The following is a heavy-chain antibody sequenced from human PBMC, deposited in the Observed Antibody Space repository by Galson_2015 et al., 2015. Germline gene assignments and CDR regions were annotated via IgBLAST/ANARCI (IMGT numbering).Heavy chain of an antibody. Sequence: SLRLSCAASGFTFINAWMSWVRQAPGKGLEWVGRVKSKPDGGKTEYAGPMKGRFTISRGDSKSTLYLQMNTLKTEDTAVYYCTTDRQDSSWGSLSWGQGPLVAVSS. D-gene: IGHD3-16*01. V-gene: IGHV3-15*01. CDR2: VKSKPDGGKT. CDR3: TTDRQDSSWGSLS. J-gene: IGHJ5*02. CDR1: GFTFINAW.